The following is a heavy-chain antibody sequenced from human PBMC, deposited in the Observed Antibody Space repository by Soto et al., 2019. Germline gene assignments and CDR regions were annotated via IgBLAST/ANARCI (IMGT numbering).Heavy chain of an antibody. D-gene: IGHD3-16*01. V-gene: IGHV1-8*01. J-gene: IGHJ5*02. CDR3: ARMATFGSLNWFDP. CDR1: GYSFTNND. CDR2: MNPGSGDT. Sequence: ASVKVYCTASGYSFTNNDVSWVRQDPGQGLEWMGWMNPGSGDTGYAQKFQGRVTMTRDISIATAYMELSSLRSDDTAIYYCARMATFGSLNWFDPWGQGTLVTVSS.